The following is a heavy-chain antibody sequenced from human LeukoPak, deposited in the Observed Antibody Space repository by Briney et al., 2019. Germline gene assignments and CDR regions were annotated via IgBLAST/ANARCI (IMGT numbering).Heavy chain of an antibody. D-gene: IGHD6-13*01. CDR2: ISGSGGST. CDR1: GFTFSSYA. Sequence: GGSLRLSCAASGFTFSSYAMSWVRQAPGKGLEWVSAISGSGGSTYYADSVKGRFTISRDNSKNTLYLQMNSLRAEDTAVYYCAKDRVYSSSWEYFDYWGQGTLVTVSS. J-gene: IGHJ4*02. V-gene: IGHV3-23*01. CDR3: AKDRVYSSSWEYFDY.